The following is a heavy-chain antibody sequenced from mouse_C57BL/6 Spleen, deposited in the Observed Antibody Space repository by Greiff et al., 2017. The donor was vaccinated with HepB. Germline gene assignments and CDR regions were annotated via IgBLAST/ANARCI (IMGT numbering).Heavy chain of an antibody. Sequence: QVQLQQSGPELVKPGASVKISCKASGYAFSSSWMNWVKQRPGKGLEWIGRIYPGDGDTNYNGKFKGKATLTADKSSSTAYMQLSSLTSEDSAVYFCASGAGYYDYAMDYWGQGTSVTVSS. J-gene: IGHJ4*01. D-gene: IGHD2-3*01. CDR3: ASGAGYYDYAMDY. CDR2: IYPGDGDT. CDR1: GYAFSSSW. V-gene: IGHV1-82*01.